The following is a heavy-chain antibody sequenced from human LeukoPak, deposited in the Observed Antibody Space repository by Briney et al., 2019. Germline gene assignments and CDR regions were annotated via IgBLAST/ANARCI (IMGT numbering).Heavy chain of an antibody. CDR1: GGSFSGYY. CDR3: ARIPPGEQQLVFDY. D-gene: IGHD6-13*01. V-gene: IGHV4-34*01. J-gene: IGHJ4*02. Sequence: SETLSLTCAVYGGSFSGYYWSWIRQPPGKGLEWIGEINHSGSTNYNPSLKSRVTISVDTSKNQFSLKLSSVTAADTAVYYCARIPPGEQQLVFDYWGQGTLVTVSS. CDR2: INHSGST.